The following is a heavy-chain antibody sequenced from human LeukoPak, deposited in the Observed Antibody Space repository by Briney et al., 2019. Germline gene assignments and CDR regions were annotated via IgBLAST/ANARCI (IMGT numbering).Heavy chain of an antibody. J-gene: IGHJ2*01. CDR2: IFYSGST. D-gene: IGHD6-19*01. CDR1: GGSISSHY. CDR3: ARVGYSSGWSHFDL. Sequence: PSETLSLTCTVSGGSISSHYWSCIRQPPGKGLEWIAYIFYSGSTNYNPSLKNRVTISVDTSKNQFSLKLSSVTAADTAVYYCARVGYSSGWSHFDLWGRGTLDTVSS. V-gene: IGHV4-59*11.